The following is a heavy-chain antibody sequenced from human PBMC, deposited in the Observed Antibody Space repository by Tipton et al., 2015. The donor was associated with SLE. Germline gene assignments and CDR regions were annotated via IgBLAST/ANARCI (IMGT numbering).Heavy chain of an antibody. Sequence: QSGAEVKKPGASVKVSCRASGYIFSSFDINWARQATGQGLEWMGWMNPNSGNTGYAQKFRGRVTMTRDTPISTAYMELSGLRSEDTAVYYCARGPDIVVVVAAGWFDPWGQGTLVTVSS. CDR2: MNPNSGNT. CDR3: ARGPDIVVVVAAGWFDP. J-gene: IGHJ5*02. V-gene: IGHV1-8*01. D-gene: IGHD2-15*01. CDR1: GYIFSSFD.